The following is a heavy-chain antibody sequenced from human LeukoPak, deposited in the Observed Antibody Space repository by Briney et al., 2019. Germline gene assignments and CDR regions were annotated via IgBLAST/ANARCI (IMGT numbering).Heavy chain of an antibody. Sequence: PGGSLRLSCAASGFTFSDYYMSWIRQAPGKGLEWVSYISSSGSTIYYPDSVKGRLTISRDNAKNSLYLKMNSLRAEDTAVYYCARALINHIWNLYGDHQPFFDDWGQGTLVTVSS. CDR2: ISSSGSTI. V-gene: IGHV3-11*04. CDR1: GFTFSDYY. CDR3: ARALINHIWNLYGDHQPFFDD. J-gene: IGHJ4*02. D-gene: IGHD4-17*01.